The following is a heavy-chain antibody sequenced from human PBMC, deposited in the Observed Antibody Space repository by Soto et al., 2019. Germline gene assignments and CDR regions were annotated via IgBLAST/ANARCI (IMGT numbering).Heavy chain of an antibody. Sequence: GGSLRLSCAASGFTFSDSAMGWVRQAPGKGLEWVSSISASGYSTYYADSVKGRFTISRDTSKNTLYLQTNSLRAEDTAMYYCAKMGRAAYKHIDSWGQGSLVTVSS. J-gene: IGHJ4*02. CDR2: ISASGYST. V-gene: IGHV3-23*01. CDR1: GFTFSDSA. D-gene: IGHD3-16*01. CDR3: AKMGRAAYKHIDS.